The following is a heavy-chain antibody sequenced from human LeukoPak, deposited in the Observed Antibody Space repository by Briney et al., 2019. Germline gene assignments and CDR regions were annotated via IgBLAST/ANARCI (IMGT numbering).Heavy chain of an antibody. J-gene: IGHJ4*02. CDR3: AKDVRLVRGVNYGSIIDYFDY. Sequence: GGSLRLSCAASGFTFSSYAMSWVRQAPGKGLEWVSAVSGSGGSTYYADSVKGRFTISRDNSKNTLYLQMNSLRAEDTAVYYCAKDVRLVRGVNYGSIIDYFDYWGQGTLVTVSS. CDR1: GFTFSSYA. V-gene: IGHV3-23*01. CDR2: VSGSGGST. D-gene: IGHD3-10*01.